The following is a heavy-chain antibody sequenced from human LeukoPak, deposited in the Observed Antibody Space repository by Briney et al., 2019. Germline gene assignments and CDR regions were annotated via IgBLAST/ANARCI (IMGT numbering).Heavy chain of an antibody. D-gene: IGHD2-2*02. CDR3: ARADVVVVPAAIRNWFDP. J-gene: IGHJ5*02. Sequence: ASVKVSCKASGYTFTGYYMHWVRQAPGQGLEWMGWIIPNSGGTNYAQKFQGRVTMTRDTSISTAYMELSRLRSDDTAVYYCARADVVVVPAAIRNWFDPWGQGTLVTVSS. V-gene: IGHV1-2*02. CDR2: IIPNSGGT. CDR1: GYTFTGYY.